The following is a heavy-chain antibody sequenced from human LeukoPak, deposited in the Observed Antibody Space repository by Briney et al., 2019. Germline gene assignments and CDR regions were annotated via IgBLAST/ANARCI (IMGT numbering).Heavy chain of an antibody. CDR2: IWYDGSNK. CDR3: ARDNYDSSGYYYDY. V-gene: IGHV3-33*01. J-gene: IGHJ4*02. Sequence: PGGSLRLSCAASGFTFSSYGMHWVRQAPGKGLEWVAVIWYDGSNKYYADSVKGRFTISRDNSKNTLYLQMNSLRAEDMAVYYCARDNYDSSGYYYDYWGQGTLVTVSS. CDR1: GFTFSSYG. D-gene: IGHD3-22*01.